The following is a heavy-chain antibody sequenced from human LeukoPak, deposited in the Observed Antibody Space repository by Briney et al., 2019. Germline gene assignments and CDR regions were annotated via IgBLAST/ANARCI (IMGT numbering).Heavy chain of an antibody. CDR1: GGSITSDVHY. Sequence: PSETLSLTCTVSGGSITSDVHYWNWIRQSAEKGLEWIGRVHTTGSLDYNPSLKSRVTISIDTSSNHFSLMMDSVTTTDTAVYYCARGTKSPRTTVLTSFWYFDLWGRGTLVTVSS. CDR3: ARGTKSPRTTVLTSFWYFDL. J-gene: IGHJ2*01. CDR2: VHTTGSL. V-gene: IGHV4-61*02. D-gene: IGHD4-17*01.